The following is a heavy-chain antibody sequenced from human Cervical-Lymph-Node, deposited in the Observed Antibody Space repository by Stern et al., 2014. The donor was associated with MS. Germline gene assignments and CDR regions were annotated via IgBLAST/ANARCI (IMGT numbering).Heavy chain of an antibody. V-gene: IGHV4-61*02. D-gene: IGHD3-3*01. J-gene: IGHJ4*02. Sequence: QVQLQESGPGLVKPSQTLSLTCTVFGGSISRGNYHWSWLRQPAGKGLEWIGRISTSGSTTFNPSLKSRVTISVDTSKNQFSLNLSSLTAADTAVYYCARDTPFGVARFDYWGQGALVTVSS. CDR2: ISTSGST. CDR1: GGSISRGNYH. CDR3: ARDTPFGVARFDY.